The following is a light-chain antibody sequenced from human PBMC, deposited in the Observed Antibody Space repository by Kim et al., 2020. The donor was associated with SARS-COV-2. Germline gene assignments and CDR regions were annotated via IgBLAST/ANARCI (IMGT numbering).Light chain of an antibody. Sequence: GQSFTISCTGTSSDVGGYNYVSWYQHHPGKAPKLMIYDVTKQPSGISNRFSGSKSGNTASLTISGLQAEDEADYYCSSFTSIGTLVFGRGTKVTVL. CDR3: SSFTSIGTLV. J-gene: IGLJ2*01. CDR2: DVT. V-gene: IGLV2-14*03. CDR1: SSDVGGYNY.